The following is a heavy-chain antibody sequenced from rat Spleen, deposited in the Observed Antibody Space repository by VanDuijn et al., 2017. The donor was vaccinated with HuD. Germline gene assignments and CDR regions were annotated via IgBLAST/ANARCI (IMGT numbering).Heavy chain of an antibody. D-gene: IGHD1-9*01. CDR2: IWGNGNT. J-gene: IGHJ2*01. CDR1: GFSLTSYN. V-gene: IGHV2S61*01. Sequence: QVQLKESGPGLVQPSQTLSLTCTVSGFSLTSYNVHWVRQPTGKGLEWMGVIWGNGNTNYKSTLKSRLSISRDTSKSQVFLKMNNLQTEDTAMYFCARGRTYYGYDYWGQGVMVTVSS. CDR3: ARGRTYYGYDY.